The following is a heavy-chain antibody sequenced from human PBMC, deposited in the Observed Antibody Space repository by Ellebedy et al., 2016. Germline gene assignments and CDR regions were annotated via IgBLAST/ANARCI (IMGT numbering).Heavy chain of an antibody. CDR2: IYPGDSDT. Sequence: KVSXXGSGYSFTSYWIGWVRQMPGKGLEWMGIIYPGDSDTKYSPSFQGQVTISADKSISTAYLQWSSLKASDTAMYYCARRERYCSGGSCYGGSFDYWGQGTLVTVSS. V-gene: IGHV5-51*01. J-gene: IGHJ4*02. CDR1: GYSFTSYW. D-gene: IGHD2-15*01. CDR3: ARRERYCSGGSCYGGSFDY.